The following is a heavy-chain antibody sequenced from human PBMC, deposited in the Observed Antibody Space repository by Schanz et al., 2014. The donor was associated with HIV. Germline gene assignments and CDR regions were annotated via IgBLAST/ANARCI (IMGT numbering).Heavy chain of an antibody. V-gene: IGHV1-2*02. J-gene: IGHJ6*02. Sequence: QLQLVQSGAGVKKPGASVKVSCKASAYTFTGYYMHWVRQAPGQGLEWIGWINPKSGDTNYAQKFQGRVTMTTDTSTSTAYMELRSLRSDDTAVYYCARTDYDILTGYSLGYYGMDVWGQGTTVTVSS. CDR2: INPKSGDT. CDR3: ARTDYDILTGYSLGYYGMDV. D-gene: IGHD3-9*01. CDR1: AYTFTGYY.